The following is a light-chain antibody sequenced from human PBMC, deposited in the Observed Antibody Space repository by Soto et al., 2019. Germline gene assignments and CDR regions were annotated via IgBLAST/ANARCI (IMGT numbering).Light chain of an antibody. CDR3: QQYNNWPPWT. Sequence: EIVMTQSPATLSVSPGERATLSYRASQSVSNNLAWYQQKPGQAPRLVIHGASTRATGIPARFSGSGSGTEFTLTISSLQSEDFAVYYCQQYNNWPPWTFGQGTKVEIK. CDR2: GAS. J-gene: IGKJ1*01. CDR1: QSVSNN. V-gene: IGKV3-15*01.